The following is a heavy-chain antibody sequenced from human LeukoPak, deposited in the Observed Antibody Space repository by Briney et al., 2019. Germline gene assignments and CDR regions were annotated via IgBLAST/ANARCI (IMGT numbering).Heavy chain of an antibody. CDR1: GGSISSSSYY. D-gene: IGHD4/OR15-4a*01. V-gene: IGHV4-39*01. Sequence: SETLSLTCTVSGGSISSSSYYWGWIRQPPGKGLEWIGSIYYSGGTSYNPSLKSRVTISVNTSKNQFSLKLSSVTAADTAVYYCARRSLTTDYWGQGTLVTVSS. CDR2: IYYSGGT. J-gene: IGHJ4*02. CDR3: ARRSLTTDY.